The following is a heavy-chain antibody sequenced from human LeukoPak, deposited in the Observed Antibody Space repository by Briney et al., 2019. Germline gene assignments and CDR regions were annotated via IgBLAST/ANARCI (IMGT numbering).Heavy chain of an antibody. CDR2: ISTSGRET. J-gene: IGHJ4*02. CDR1: GFTFSDYY. D-gene: IGHD3-22*01. CDR3: VRDANITMSCDF. V-gene: IGHV3-11*06. Sequence: GGSLRLSCAASGFTFSDYYMSWIRQAPGKGLEWVSYISTSGRETNSTDSVKGLFTICSDKAKNSLFLQMNTLRAEGTAVYNSVRDANITMSCDFWGEGTLVTVSS.